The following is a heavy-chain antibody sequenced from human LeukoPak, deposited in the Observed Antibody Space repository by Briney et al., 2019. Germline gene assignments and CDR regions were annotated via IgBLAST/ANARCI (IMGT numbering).Heavy chain of an antibody. V-gene: IGHV4-30-4*01. J-gene: IGHJ4*02. Sequence: KTSETLSLTCTVSGGSISSGDYYWSWIRQPPGKGLEWIGYIYYSGSTYYNPSLKSRVTISVDTSKNQFSLKLSSVTAADTAVYYCARASHGSGSFDYWGQGTLVTVSP. CDR3: ARASHGSGSFDY. D-gene: IGHD3-10*01. CDR2: IYYSGST. CDR1: GGSISSGDYY.